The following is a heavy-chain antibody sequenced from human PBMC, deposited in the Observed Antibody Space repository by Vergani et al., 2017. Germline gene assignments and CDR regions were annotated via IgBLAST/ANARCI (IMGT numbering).Heavy chain of an antibody. CDR3: AKDRYCSSTSCYGYMDV. CDR2: NSGSGGST. CDR1: GFTFTAHG. J-gene: IGHJ6*03. Sequence: EVQLLESGGGSAQPGESLRLSCVASGFTFTAHGLNWVRQAPGKGLEWVSTNSGSGGSTYYADSVKGRFTISRDNSKNTLYLQMNSLRAEDTAVYYCAKDRYCSSTSCYGYMDVWGKGTTVTVSS. D-gene: IGHD2-2*01. V-gene: IGHV3-23*01.